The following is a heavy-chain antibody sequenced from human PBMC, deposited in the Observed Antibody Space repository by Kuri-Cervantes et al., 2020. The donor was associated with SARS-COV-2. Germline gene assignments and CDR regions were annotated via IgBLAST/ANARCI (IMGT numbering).Heavy chain of an antibody. J-gene: IGHJ4*02. CDR2: IWYDGSNK. D-gene: IGHD3-9*01. Sequence: GGSLRLSCAASGFTFSSYGMHWVRQAPGKGLEWVAVIWYDGSNKYYADSVKGRFTIPRDNSKNTLYLQMNSLRAEDTAVYYCARDLVLRYFDWTISGAFDYWGQGTLVTVSS. CDR1: GFTFSSYG. CDR3: ARDLVLRYFDWTISGAFDY. V-gene: IGHV3-33*08.